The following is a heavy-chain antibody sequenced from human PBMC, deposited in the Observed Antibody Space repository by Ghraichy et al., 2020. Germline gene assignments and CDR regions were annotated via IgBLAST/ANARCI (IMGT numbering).Heavy chain of an antibody. CDR1: GGPINSYY. J-gene: IGHJ6*02. Sequence: SETLSLTCTVSGGPINSYYWSWIRQPPGKGLEWIGYIYYSGSTNYNPSLKSRVTISVDRSKNQFSLKLSSVTAADTAVYYCARQDSASGSYPPFYYYHGMDVWGQGTTVTVSS. D-gene: IGHD1-26*01. CDR3: ARQDSASGSYPPFYYYHGMDV. CDR2: IYYSGST. V-gene: IGHV4-59*08.